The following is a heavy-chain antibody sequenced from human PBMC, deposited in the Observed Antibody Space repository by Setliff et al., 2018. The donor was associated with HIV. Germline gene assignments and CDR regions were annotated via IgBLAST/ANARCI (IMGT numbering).Heavy chain of an antibody. Sequence: ASVKVSCKASGYTFTSYAMNWVRQAPGQGLEWMGWINTNTGNPTYAQGFTGRFVFSLDTSVSTAYLRISSLKAEDTAVYYCARDLRGSGSYYMMGEPFDIWGQGTMVTVSS. CDR3: ARDLRGSGSYYMMGEPFDI. CDR2: INTNTGNP. V-gene: IGHV7-4-1*02. J-gene: IGHJ3*02. CDR1: GYTFTSYA. D-gene: IGHD3-10*01.